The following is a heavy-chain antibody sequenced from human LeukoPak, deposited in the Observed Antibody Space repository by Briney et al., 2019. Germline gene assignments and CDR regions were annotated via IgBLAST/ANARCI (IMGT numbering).Heavy chain of an antibody. Sequence: GESLQISCLDSGYSFIIYCIGGGRQIPGKGLEWMGIIYLGESDIRYSPCLQGQVTISADKSISTAYLQWSSLKASDTATYYCARVYYDILTGYSGSAFYYWGQRALVTASS. D-gene: IGHD3-9*01. CDR2: IYLGESDI. CDR3: ARVYYDILTGYSGSAFYY. J-gene: IGHJ4*02. V-gene: IGHV5-51*01. CDR1: GYSFIIYC.